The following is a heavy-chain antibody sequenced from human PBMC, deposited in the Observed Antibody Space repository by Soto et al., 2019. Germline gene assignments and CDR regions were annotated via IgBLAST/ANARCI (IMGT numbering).Heavy chain of an antibody. CDR3: ARSPTSMIVGAGYFDF. J-gene: IGHJ4*01. CDR2: IYPGDSNT. Sequence: PGESLKISCQGAGYKFTSYWIAWVRQMPGKGLEYMGIIYPGDSNTRYSPSFQGQVTFSADKSISTAYLQWSGLKASDTAMYYCARSPTSMIVGAGYFDFWGHGTLVTVSS. V-gene: IGHV5-51*01. D-gene: IGHD3-22*01. CDR1: GYKFTSYW.